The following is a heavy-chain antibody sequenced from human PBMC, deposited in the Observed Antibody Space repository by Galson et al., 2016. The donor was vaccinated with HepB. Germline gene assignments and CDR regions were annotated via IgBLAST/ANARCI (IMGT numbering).Heavy chain of an antibody. CDR1: GFNFSDYF. CDR2: IGSSEFRL. J-gene: IGHJ5*02. D-gene: IGHD4-17*01. V-gene: IGHV3-11*01. Sequence: SLRLSCAASGFNFSDYFMTWIRQAPGKGLEWVAYIGSSEFRLYYGDSVKGRFTISRDNAKNSLYLQMNSLRVEDTAKYHCARGAHPWAVWFDPWGQGTLVTVSS. CDR3: ARGAHPWAVWFDP.